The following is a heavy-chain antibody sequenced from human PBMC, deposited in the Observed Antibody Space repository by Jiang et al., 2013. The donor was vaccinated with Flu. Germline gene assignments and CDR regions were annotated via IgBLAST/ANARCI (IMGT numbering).Heavy chain of an antibody. D-gene: IGHD6-19*01. V-gene: IGHV3-30-3*01. CDR2: ISDNGNNK. CDR3: ASSSGLSNYYFGMDV. Sequence: GVVQPGRSLRLSCAASGFSFSVYAMHWVRQAPGKGLEWVAIISDNGNNKNYADSVKGRFIISRDNSKNMLFLQMNTLRGEDTAVYYCASSSGLSNYYFGMDVWGQGTTVTVSS. CDR1: GFSFSVYA. J-gene: IGHJ6*02.